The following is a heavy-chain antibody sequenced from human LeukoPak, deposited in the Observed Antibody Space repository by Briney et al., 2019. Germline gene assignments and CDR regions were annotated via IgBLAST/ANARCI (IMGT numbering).Heavy chain of an antibody. CDR1: GFTFSTYS. CDR3: ARARYCSSTSCYSVYMDV. CDR2: INSSGIII. V-gene: IGHV3-48*04. J-gene: IGHJ6*03. D-gene: IGHD2-2*02. Sequence: GGSLRLSCAASGFTFSTYSMNWVRQAPGKGLEWVSYINSSGIIIYYADSVKGRFTISRDNAKNSLYLQMNSLRAENTAVYYCARARYCSSTSCYSVYMDVWGKGTTVTVSS.